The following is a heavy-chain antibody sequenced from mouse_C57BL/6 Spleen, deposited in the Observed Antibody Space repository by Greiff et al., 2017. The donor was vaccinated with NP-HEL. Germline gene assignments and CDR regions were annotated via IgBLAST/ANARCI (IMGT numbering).Heavy chain of an antibody. CDR2: IDPEDGET. CDR1: GFNIKDYY. Sequence: EVKLMESGAELVKPGASVKLSCTASGFNIKDYYMHWVKQRTEQGLEWIGRIDPEDGETKYAPKFQGKATITADTSSNTAYLQLSSLTSEDTAVYYCARTYPPLWNAMDYWGQGTSVTVSS. J-gene: IGHJ4*01. V-gene: IGHV14-2*01. CDR3: ARTYPPLWNAMDY. D-gene: IGHD1-1*02.